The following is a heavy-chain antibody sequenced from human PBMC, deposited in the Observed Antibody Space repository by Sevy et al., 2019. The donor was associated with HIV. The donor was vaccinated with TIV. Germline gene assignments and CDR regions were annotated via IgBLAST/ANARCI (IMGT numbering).Heavy chain of an antibody. CDR1: GFDFSIYS. CDR3: AREGCTKPHDY. D-gene: IGHD2-8*01. Sequence: GGSLRLSCAASGFDFSIYSMSWVRQAPGKGLEWVSTLSFSCGKINYADSVKGRFTISRDNSKRSVYLQMNNMRVEDTAAYYCAREGCTKPHDYWGQGTLVTVSS. V-gene: IGHV3-23*01. CDR2: LSFSCGKI. J-gene: IGHJ4*02.